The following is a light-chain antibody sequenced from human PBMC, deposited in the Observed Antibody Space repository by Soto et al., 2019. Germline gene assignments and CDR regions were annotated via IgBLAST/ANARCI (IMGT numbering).Light chain of an antibody. CDR2: GAS. J-gene: IGKJ4*01. CDR1: QSVSSSY. V-gene: IGKV3D-20*02. CDR3: QQRKKWPPIT. Sequence: EIVLTQSPGTLSLSPGERATLSCRASQSVSSSYLAWYQQKPGQAPRLLIYGASSRATGIPDRFSGSGSGTDFTLTISSLEPEDFAVYYCQQRKKWPPITFGGGTKVDIK.